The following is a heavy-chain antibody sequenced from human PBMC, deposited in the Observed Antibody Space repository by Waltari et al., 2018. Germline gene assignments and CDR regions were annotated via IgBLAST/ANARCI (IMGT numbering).Heavy chain of an antibody. Sequence: QVQLQESGPGLVKPSQTLSLTCTVSGGSISSGSYYWSWIRQPAGKGLEWIGYIYTSGSTNYNPSLKSRVTISVDTSKNQFSLKLSSVTAADTAVYYCAREPYCGGDCYLYYYYGMDVWGQGTTVTVSS. J-gene: IGHJ6*02. V-gene: IGHV4-61*09. CDR2: IYTSGST. CDR3: AREPYCGGDCYLYYYYGMDV. D-gene: IGHD2-21*01. CDR1: GGSISSGSYY.